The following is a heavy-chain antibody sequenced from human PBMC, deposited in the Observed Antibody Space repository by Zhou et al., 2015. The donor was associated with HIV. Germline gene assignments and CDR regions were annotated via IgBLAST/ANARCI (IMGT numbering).Heavy chain of an antibody. CDR1: GFTFSSYV. D-gene: IGHD5-12*01. Sequence: QVQLVESGGGVVQPGRSLRLSCAASGFTFSSYVMHWVRQAPGKGLEWVSGISRGGGRTDHADSVKGRFTISRDDSKSTLFLQMNSLRVEDTAVYYCAKDPGGYSGYAWFDSWGQGTLVTVSS. V-gene: IGHV3-NL1*01. CDR2: ISRGGGRT. J-gene: IGHJ5*01. CDR3: AKDPGGYSGYAWFDS.